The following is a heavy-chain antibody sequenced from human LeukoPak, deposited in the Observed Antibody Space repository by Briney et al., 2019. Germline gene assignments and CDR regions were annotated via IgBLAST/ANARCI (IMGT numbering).Heavy chain of an antibody. J-gene: IGHJ6*01. D-gene: IGHD2-2*01. CDR1: GGSISSSNW. Sequence: SETLSLTCAVSGGSISSSNWWSWGRQPPGKGREWIGEIYHSGSTNYNPSLKSRVTISVDKSKNQFSLKLSSVTAADTAVYYCHCSNYYYGMDVWGKGTTVTVSS. CDR3: HCSNYYYGMDV. V-gene: IGHV4-4*02. CDR2: IYHSGST.